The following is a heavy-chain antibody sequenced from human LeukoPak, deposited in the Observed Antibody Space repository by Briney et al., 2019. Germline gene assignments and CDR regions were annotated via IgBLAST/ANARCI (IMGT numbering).Heavy chain of an antibody. J-gene: IGHJ3*02. Sequence: GGSLRLSCAASGFTFSSYAMSWVRQAPGKGLEWVSAISGSGGSTYYADSVKGRFTISRDSSKNTLYLLMNSLRAEDTAVYYCAKETDYYDSSGYYFIPDAFDIWGQGTMVTVSS. CDR3: AKETDYYDSSGYYFIPDAFDI. D-gene: IGHD3-22*01. V-gene: IGHV3-23*01. CDR1: GFTFSSYA. CDR2: ISGSGGST.